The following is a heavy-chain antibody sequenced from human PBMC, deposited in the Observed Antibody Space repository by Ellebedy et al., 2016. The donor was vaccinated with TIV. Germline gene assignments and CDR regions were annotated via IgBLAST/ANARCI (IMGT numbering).Heavy chain of an antibody. CDR2: IYYSGST. CDR1: GGSISSSSYY. V-gene: IGHV4-39*01. J-gene: IGHJ4*02. D-gene: IGHD3-10*01. Sequence: SETLSLTXTVSGGSISSSSYYWSWIRQHPGKGLEWIGYIYYSGSTYYNPSLKSRVTISVDTSKNQFSLKLSSVTAADTAVYYCARLSYLYGSGSYTSPYYFDYWGQGTLVTVSS. CDR3: ARLSYLYGSGSYTSPYYFDY.